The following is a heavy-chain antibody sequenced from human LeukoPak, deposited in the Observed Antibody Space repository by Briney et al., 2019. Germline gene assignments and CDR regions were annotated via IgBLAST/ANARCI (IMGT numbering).Heavy chain of an antibody. D-gene: IGHD3-10*01. V-gene: IGHV4-38-2*02. CDR3: ARVPDSVRVDP. Sequence: SETLSLTCTVSGYPISRRYYWGWTRHPPGKGLEWIGTFYPSGSTFYNPSLMSRLTISVDTSKNQFSLKLNSVTAADTAVYYCARVPDSVRVDPWGQGTLVTVSS. J-gene: IGHJ5*02. CDR2: FYPSGST. CDR1: GYPISRRYY.